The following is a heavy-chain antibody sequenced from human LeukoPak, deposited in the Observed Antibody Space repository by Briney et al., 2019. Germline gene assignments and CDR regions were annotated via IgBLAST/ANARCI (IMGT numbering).Heavy chain of an antibody. CDR1: GFTFSTYT. D-gene: IGHD5-12*01. V-gene: IGHV3-23*05. Sequence: GGSLRLSCAASGFTFSTYTMYWVRHPPGKGLEWVSTIYTGGNTYYAASVKGRFTISRDFSKNTVFLHMNSLRAEDTAMYYCARGDDSGYYDYFDYWGQGALVTVSS. CDR3: ARGDDSGYYDYFDY. CDR2: IYTGGNT. J-gene: IGHJ4*02.